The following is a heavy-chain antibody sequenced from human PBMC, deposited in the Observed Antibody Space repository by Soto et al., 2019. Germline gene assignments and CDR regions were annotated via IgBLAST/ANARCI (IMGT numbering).Heavy chain of an antibody. J-gene: IGHJ5*02. V-gene: IGHV1-69*02. CDR3: ARGGVVDYGDYNT. CDR1: GATLNNYI. Sequence: QVNLVQSGAEVRKPGSSVKVSCKTSGATLNNYIIGWVRQAPGQGLEWMGRIIPILGIPNYSQRFQDRRTITADRSKSTLYMGLSSLRSDDTAIYFCARGGVVDYGDYNTWGQGTLVTVSS. D-gene: IGHD4-17*01. CDR2: IIPILGIP.